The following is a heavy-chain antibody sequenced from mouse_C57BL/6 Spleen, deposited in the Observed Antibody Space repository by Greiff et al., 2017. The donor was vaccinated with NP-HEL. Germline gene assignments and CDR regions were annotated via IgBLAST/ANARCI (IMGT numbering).Heavy chain of an antibody. CDR1: GYTFTSYW. Sequence: QVQLQQPGAELVKPGASVKLSCKASGYTFTSYWMHWVKQRPGQGLEWIGMIHPNSGSTNYNEKFKSKATLTVDKSSSTAYMQLSSLTSEDSAVYYGARRGIYYDYDWYFDVWGTGTTVTVSS. D-gene: IGHD2-4*01. J-gene: IGHJ1*03. CDR3: ARRGIYYDYDWYFDV. CDR2: IHPNSGST. V-gene: IGHV1-64*01.